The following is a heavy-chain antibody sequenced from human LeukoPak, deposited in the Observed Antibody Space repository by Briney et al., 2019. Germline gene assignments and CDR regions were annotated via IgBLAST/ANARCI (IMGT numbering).Heavy chain of an antibody. V-gene: IGHV1-8*01. D-gene: IGHD5-12*01. CDR3: ARGSSPGSGYDFIIFDY. CDR2: MNPNSGNT. CDR1: GYTFTSYD. Sequence: EASVKVSCKASGYTFTSYDINWVRQATGQGLEWMGWMNPNSGNTGYAQKFQGRVTMTRNTSISTAYMELSSLRSEDTAVYYCARGSSPGSGYDFIIFDYWGQRTLVTVSS. J-gene: IGHJ4*02.